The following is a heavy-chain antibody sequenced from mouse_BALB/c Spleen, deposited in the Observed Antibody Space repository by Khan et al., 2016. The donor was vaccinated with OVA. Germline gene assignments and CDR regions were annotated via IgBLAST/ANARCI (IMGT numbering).Heavy chain of an antibody. CDR3: ARGSAYGSISGFGY. Sequence: VQLQQSGPELVKPGASMKISCKASGYSFTDYTMNWVKQSHGQNLEWIGLINPYNGGTSYNQKFKGTATLTVDKSSSTAYMELLSLTSEDSAVYYGARGSAYGSISGFGYWGQGTLVTVSA. J-gene: IGHJ3*01. CDR2: INPYNGGT. V-gene: IGHV1-18*01. D-gene: IGHD1-1*01. CDR1: GYSFTDYT.